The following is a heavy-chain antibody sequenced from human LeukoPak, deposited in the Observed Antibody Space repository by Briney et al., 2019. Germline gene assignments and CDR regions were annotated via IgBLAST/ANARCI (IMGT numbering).Heavy chain of an antibody. V-gene: IGHV3-30*02. CDR1: GFTFSTYG. CDR2: IRFDGTNK. D-gene: IGHD2-15*01. J-gene: IGHJ4*02. Sequence: PGGSLRLSCAAPGFTFSTYGMHWVRQAPGKGLEWVAFIRFDGTNKYYADSVKGRFAISRDSSKNTLYLQMNSLRAEDTAVYYCAKGYCSGSCYNGLDYWGQGTLVTVSS. CDR3: AKGYCSGSCYNGLDY.